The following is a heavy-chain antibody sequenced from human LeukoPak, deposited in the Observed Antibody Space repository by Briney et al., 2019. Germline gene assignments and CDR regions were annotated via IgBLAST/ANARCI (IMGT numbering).Heavy chain of an antibody. V-gene: IGHV3-23*01. J-gene: IGHJ4*02. D-gene: IGHD3-22*01. CDR2: ISGSGDNT. Sequence: PGGSLRLSCAASGFTFSSYAMSWVRQAPGKGLEWVSGISGSGDNTYYADSVKGRFTISRDNSKNTLYGQVNSLGTEDTAAYYCAKGSYYDSSGSFYFDYWGQGTLVTVSS. CDR3: AKGSYYDSSGSFYFDY. CDR1: GFTFSSYA.